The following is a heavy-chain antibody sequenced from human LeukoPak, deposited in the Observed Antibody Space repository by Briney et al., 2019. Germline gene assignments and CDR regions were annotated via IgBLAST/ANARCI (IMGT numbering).Heavy chain of an antibody. CDR2: INQSGST. J-gene: IGHJ5*02. CDR1: SGSFTCFY. CDR3: ARSHQVQSRGRWFDP. Sequence: SETLSLTRAVESGSFTCFYWSWVRQPPGKGLEWLGEINQSGSTNYNSSLKSRVTVSLDTSKNHFSPNLGSVTAADTAVYYCARSHQVQSRGRWFDPWGQGTLVTVSS. V-gene: IGHV4-34*01. D-gene: IGHD3-10*01.